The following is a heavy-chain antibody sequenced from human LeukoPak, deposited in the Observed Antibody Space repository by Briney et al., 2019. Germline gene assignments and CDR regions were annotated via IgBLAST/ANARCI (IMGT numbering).Heavy chain of an antibody. D-gene: IGHD3-22*01. J-gene: IGHJ3*02. CDR2: ISGGGSST. Sequence: GGSLRLSCAASEFTFNNYAMSWVRQAPGKGLEWVSGISGGGSSTFYADSVKGRFSISRDNSKNTLYLQMNSLRAEDTAVYYCAKRGGDNSGYHRGAFDIWGQGTVVTVSS. CDR3: AKRGGDNSGYHRGAFDI. CDR1: EFTFNNYA. V-gene: IGHV3-23*01.